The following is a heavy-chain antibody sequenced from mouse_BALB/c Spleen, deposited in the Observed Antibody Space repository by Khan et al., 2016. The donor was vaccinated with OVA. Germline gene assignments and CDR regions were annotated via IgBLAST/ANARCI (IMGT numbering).Heavy chain of an antibody. CDR1: GYTFTNAG. Sequence: QIQLVQSGPELKKPGETVRISCKASGYTFTNAGMQWVQKMPGKGLKWIGWINTHSGVPKYAEDFKGRFAFSLETYASTVYLQITNLKNEDTATDFCVRVGAAYYRNDGGAMDYWGQGTSVTVSS. V-gene: IGHV9-4*02. D-gene: IGHD2-14*01. CDR3: VRVGAAYYRNDGGAMDY. J-gene: IGHJ4*01. CDR2: INTHSGVP.